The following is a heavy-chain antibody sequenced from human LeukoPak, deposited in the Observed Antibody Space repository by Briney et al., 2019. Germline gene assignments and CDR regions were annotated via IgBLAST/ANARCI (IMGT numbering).Heavy chain of an antibody. V-gene: IGHV3-48*01. CDR2: ISSSSSTI. CDR1: GFTFSSYS. J-gene: IGHJ4*02. Sequence: GGSLRLSCAASGFTFSSYSMNWVRQAPGKGLEWVSYISSSSSTIYYADSVKGRFTISRDNAKNSLYLQMNGLRAEDTAVYYCARGWAGGYCSSTSCSPFDYWGQGTLVTVSS. CDR3: ARGWAGGYCSSTSCSPFDY. D-gene: IGHD2-2*01.